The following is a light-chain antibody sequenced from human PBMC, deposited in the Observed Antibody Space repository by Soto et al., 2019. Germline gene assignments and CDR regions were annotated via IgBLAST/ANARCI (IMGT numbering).Light chain of an antibody. CDR2: EAS. J-gene: IGLJ1*01. V-gene: IGLV2-23*01. Sequence: QSALTQPASVSGSPGQSITISCTGTSSDIGSYNLVSWYQQHPGKAPKIIIYEASKRPSGAPYRFSGSKSGNTASLTISRLQAEDDAYYYCCSYAGSSTGVFGTGTKLTVL. CDR1: SSDIGSYNL. CDR3: CSYAGSSTGV.